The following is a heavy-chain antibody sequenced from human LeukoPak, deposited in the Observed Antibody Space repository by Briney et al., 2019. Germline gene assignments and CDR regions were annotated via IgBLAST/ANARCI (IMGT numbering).Heavy chain of an antibody. V-gene: IGHV4-39*07. Sequence: PSETLSLTCTVSGGSISGTDYYWGWIRQPPGKGLEWITSFYYGGSTYYNPSLKSRVTISVGTSKIQFSLKLSSVSAADTAMYYCASSSGFGAFDIWGQGTMVTVSS. D-gene: IGHD3-22*01. J-gene: IGHJ3*02. CDR1: GGSISGTDYY. CDR3: ASSSGFGAFDI. CDR2: FYYGGST.